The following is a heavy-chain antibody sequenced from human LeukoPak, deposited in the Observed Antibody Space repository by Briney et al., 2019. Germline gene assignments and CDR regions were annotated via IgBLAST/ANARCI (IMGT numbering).Heavy chain of an antibody. Sequence: PGGSLRLSCAASGFTFSSYYMSWVRQAPGKGLEWVSAISGSGGSTYYTASVKGRFTISRDNSKNTLYLQMNSLRAEDTAVYYCAKPQSRDLPHFDYWGQGTLVTVSS. D-gene: IGHD3-3*01. J-gene: IGHJ4*02. V-gene: IGHV3-23*01. CDR3: AKPQSRDLPHFDY. CDR2: ISGSGGST. CDR1: GFTFSSYY.